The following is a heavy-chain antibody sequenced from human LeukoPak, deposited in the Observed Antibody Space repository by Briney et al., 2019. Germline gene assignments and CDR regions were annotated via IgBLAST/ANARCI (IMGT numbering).Heavy chain of an antibody. CDR1: GGSISSGGYY. CDR3: ARESMDYYDSSGYPMY. V-gene: IGHV4-31*03. CDR2: IYYSGST. J-gene: IGHJ4*02. D-gene: IGHD3-22*01. Sequence: SETLSLTCTVSGGSISSGGYYWSWIRQHPGKGLEWIGYIYYSGSTYYNPSLKSRVTISVDTSKNQFSLKLSSVTAADTAVYYCARESMDYYDSSGYPMYWGQGTLVTVSS.